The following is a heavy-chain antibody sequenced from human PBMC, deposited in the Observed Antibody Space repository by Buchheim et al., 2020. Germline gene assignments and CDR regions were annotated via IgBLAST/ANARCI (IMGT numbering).Heavy chain of an antibody. J-gene: IGHJ6*02. Sequence: QVQLVESGGGVVQPGRSLRLSCAASGFTFSSYGMHWVRQAPGKGLEWVAVISYDGSNKYYADSVKGRFNISRDNSKNTLYLQMNSLRAEDTAVYYCAKGMDYGDYSDGMDVWGQGTT. D-gene: IGHD4-17*01. CDR1: GFTFSSYG. V-gene: IGHV3-30*18. CDR2: ISYDGSNK. CDR3: AKGMDYGDYSDGMDV.